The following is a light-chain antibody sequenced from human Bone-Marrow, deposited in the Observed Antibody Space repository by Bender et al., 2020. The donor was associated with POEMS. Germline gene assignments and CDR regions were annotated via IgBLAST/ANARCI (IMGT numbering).Light chain of an antibody. Sequence: SYVLTQPPSVSVAPGQTARITCGGDTIGSYSVHWYQQKPGQAPVLVVYDDNDRPSGIPERFSGSNSGNTATLTISRVEAGDEADYYCQVWDSRSDHSVFGGGTKLTVL. CDR3: QVWDSRSDHSV. V-gene: IGLV3-21*02. CDR1: TIGSYS. J-gene: IGLJ3*02. CDR2: DDN.